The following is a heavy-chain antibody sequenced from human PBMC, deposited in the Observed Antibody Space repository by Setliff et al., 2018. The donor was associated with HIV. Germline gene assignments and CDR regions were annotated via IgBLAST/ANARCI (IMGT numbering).Heavy chain of an antibody. CDR2: INYRGTT. D-gene: IGHD6-19*01. V-gene: IGHV4-39*07. CDR1: RYSISSTTFY. Sequence: SETLSLTCAVSRYSISSTTFYWVWIRQPPGKGLEWIGIINYRGTTYYNPSPKSRVTISVDTSKNQFSLKLSSVTAADTAVYYCASTGYSSGWSFDYWGQGTLVTVSS. CDR3: ASTGYSSGWSFDY. J-gene: IGHJ4*02.